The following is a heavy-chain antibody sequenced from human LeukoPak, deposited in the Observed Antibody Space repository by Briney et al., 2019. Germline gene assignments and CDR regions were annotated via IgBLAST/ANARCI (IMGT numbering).Heavy chain of an antibody. J-gene: IGHJ4*02. CDR3: AREVSLILDY. Sequence: KPSETLSLTCTVSGGSISSYYWSWIRQPPGKGLEWIGYIYYSGSTNYNPSLKSRVTISVDTSKNQFSLKLSSVTAADTAVYYCAREVSLILDYWGQGTLVTVSS. D-gene: IGHD3-16*01. CDR1: GGSISSYY. CDR2: IYYSGST. V-gene: IGHV4-59*01.